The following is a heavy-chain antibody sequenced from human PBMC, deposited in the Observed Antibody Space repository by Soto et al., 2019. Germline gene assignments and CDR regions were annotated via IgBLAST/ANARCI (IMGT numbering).Heavy chain of an antibody. V-gene: IGHV1-18*01. Sequence: RASVKVSCKASGYTFTSYGISWGRQAPGQGREWMGWISAYNGNTNYAQKLQGRGTMTTDTSTSTAYMELRSLRSDETAVYYCASSTKQWRLMSFDICCQGTMVTVSS. CDR1: GYTFTSYG. CDR3: ASSTKQWRLMSFDI. J-gene: IGHJ3*02. CDR2: ISAYNGNT. D-gene: IGHD6-19*01.